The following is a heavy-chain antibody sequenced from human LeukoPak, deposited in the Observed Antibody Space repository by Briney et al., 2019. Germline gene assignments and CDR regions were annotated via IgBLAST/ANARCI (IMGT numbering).Heavy chain of an antibody. CDR1: GGCISSYY. J-gene: IGHJ3*02. V-gene: IGHV4-59*01. CDR2: IYYSGST. D-gene: IGHD2-15*01. Sequence: SETLSLTCTVSGGCISSYYWSWIRQPPGKGLEWIGCIYYSGSTNYNPSLKSRVTISVDTSKNQFSLKLSSVTAADTAVYYCATADGYCSGGSCYPRAFDIWGQGTMVTVSS. CDR3: ATADGYCSGGSCYPRAFDI.